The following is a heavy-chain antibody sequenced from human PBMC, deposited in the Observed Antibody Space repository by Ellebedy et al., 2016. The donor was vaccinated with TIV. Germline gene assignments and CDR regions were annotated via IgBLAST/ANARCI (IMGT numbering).Heavy chain of an antibody. CDR3: AREAYDFRSGYQYWYFDL. V-gene: IGHV3-53*01. CDR2: IYSGGNT. CDR1: GFTVSGIY. Sequence: PGGSLRLSCAASGFTVSGIYMSWVRQAPAKETACVSVIYSGGNTYYADSVKGRFTISRDISSNTVYLQMNSLSAEDTAVYYCAREAYDFRSGYQYWYFDLWGRGTLVTVSS. D-gene: IGHD3-3*01. J-gene: IGHJ2*01.